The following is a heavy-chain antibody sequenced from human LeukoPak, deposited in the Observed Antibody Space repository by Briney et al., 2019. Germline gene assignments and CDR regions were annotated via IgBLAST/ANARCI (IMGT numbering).Heavy chain of an antibody. J-gene: IGHJ4*02. V-gene: IGHV4-59*08. CDR1: GGSISGYY. Sequence: PSETLSLTCSVSGGSISGYYWNWIRQPPGKRLEFIGYIYYSGSTNYNPSLKSRVTISVDTSKNQFSLKLSSVTAADTAVYYCSRGGGGFDYWGQGTLVTVSS. CDR2: IYYSGST. D-gene: IGHD3-16*01. CDR3: SRGGGGFDY.